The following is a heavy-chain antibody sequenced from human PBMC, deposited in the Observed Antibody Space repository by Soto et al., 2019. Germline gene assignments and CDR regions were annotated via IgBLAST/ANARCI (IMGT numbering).Heavy chain of an antibody. V-gene: IGHV4-59*08. J-gene: IGHJ4*02. CDR3: ARHSYYDFWSGYLHFDY. D-gene: IGHD3-3*01. Sequence: SETLSLTCTVSGGSISSYYWIWIRQPPGKGLEWIGYIYYSGSTNYNPSLKSRVTISVDTSKNQFSLKLSSVTAADTAVYYCARHSYYDFWSGYLHFDYWGQGTLVTVSS. CDR1: GGSISSYY. CDR2: IYYSGST.